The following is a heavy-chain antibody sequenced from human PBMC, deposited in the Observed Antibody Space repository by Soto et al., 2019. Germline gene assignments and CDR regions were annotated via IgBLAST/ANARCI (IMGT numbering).Heavy chain of an antibody. J-gene: IGHJ4*02. Sequence: QVQLVQSGSEVKKPGASVKVSCKASGYTFTSYDIKWVRQATGQGLEWMGWMNPNSGNTGYAQKFQGRVTMTRDTSLITAYMERSSLRYADTAVDYCARSAPPEITDYWGQGTLVTVSS. CDR3: ARSAPPEITDY. CDR2: MNPNSGNT. V-gene: IGHV1-8*01. CDR1: GYTFTSYD.